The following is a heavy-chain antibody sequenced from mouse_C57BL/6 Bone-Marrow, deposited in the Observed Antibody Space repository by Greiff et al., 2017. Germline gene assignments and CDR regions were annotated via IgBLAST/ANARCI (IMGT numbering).Heavy chain of an antibody. V-gene: IGHV1-4*01. CDR1: GYTFTSYT. Sequence: VQLQESGAELARPGASVKMSCKASGYTFTSYTMHWVKQRPGQGLEWIGYINPSSGYTKYNQKFKDKATLTADKSSSTAYMQLSSLTSEDSAVYYCARLDSYYDYDGFAYWGQGTLVTVSA. CDR2: INPSSGYT. D-gene: IGHD2-4*01. J-gene: IGHJ3*01. CDR3: ARLDSYYDYDGFAY.